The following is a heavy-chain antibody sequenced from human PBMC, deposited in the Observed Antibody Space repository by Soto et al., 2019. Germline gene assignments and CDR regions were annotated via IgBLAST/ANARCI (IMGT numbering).Heavy chain of an antibody. CDR3: TTLISHGQHFDY. V-gene: IGHV3-15*07. J-gene: IGHJ4*02. CDR2: IKSKTDGGTT. Sequence: SGGSLRLSCAASGFTFSNAWMNWVRQAPGKGLEWVGRIKSKTDGGTTDYAAPVKGRFTISRDDSKNTLYLQMNSLKTEDTAVYYCTTLISHGQHFDYWGQGTLVTVSS. CDR1: GFTFSNAW.